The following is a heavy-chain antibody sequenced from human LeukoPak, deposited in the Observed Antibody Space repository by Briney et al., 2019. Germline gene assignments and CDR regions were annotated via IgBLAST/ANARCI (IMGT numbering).Heavy chain of an antibody. J-gene: IGHJ6*03. D-gene: IGHD6-13*01. CDR1: GGSFSGYY. CDR2: INHSGST. CDR3: ARRGIAAAATGKTYYYYYMDV. Sequence: SETLSLTCAVYGGSFSGYYWSWIRQPPGKGLEWIGEINHSGSTNYNPSLKSRVTISVDTSKNQFSLKLSSVTAADTAVYYCARRGIAAAATGKTYYYYYMDVWGKGTTVTVSS. V-gene: IGHV4-34*01.